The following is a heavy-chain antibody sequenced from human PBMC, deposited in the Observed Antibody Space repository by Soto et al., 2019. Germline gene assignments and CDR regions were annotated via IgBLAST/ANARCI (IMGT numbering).Heavy chain of an antibody. J-gene: IGHJ6*02. CDR2: IYSGGST. D-gene: IGHD3-22*01. V-gene: IGHV3-53*01. Sequence: GGSLRLSCAASGFTVSSNYMSWVRQAPGKGLEWVSVIYSGGSTYYADSVKGRFTISRDNSKNTLYLQMNSLRAEDTAVYYCARGLASSGYYVSYGMDVWGQGTTVTVSS. CDR1: GFTVSSNY. CDR3: ARGLASSGYYVSYGMDV.